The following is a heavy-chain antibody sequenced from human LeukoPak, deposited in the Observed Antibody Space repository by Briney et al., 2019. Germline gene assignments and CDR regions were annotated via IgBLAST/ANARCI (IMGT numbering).Heavy chain of an antibody. J-gene: IGHJ4*02. CDR2: INHSGSA. Sequence: SETLSLTCAVYGGSFSGYYWSWIRQPPGKGLEWIGEINHSGSAYYNPSLKSRVTISVDTSKNQFSLKLSSVTAADTAVYYCVRYCSSTTCYTRAVDYWGQGTLVTVSS. CDR1: GGSFSGYY. V-gene: IGHV4-34*01. CDR3: VRYCSSTTCYTRAVDY. D-gene: IGHD2-2*02.